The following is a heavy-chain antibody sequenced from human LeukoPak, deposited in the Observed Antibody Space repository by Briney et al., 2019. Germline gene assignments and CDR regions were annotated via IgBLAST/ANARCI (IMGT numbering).Heavy chain of an antibody. CDR3: AREYYYGSGSYPN. J-gene: IGHJ4*02. CDR1: GYTFTGYY. D-gene: IGHD3-10*01. CDR2: INPNSGGT. V-gene: IGHV1-2*02. Sequence: GASVKVSCKASGYTFTGYYMHWVRQAPGQGLEWMGWINPNSGGTNYAQKFQGRVTMTRNTSISTAYMELSSLRSEDTAVYYCAREYYYGSGSYPNWGQGTLVTVSS.